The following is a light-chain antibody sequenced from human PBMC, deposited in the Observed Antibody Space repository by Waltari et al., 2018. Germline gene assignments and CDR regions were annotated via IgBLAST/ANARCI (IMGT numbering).Light chain of an antibody. CDR2: DDN. CDR1: SIAIGDYNY. Sequence: QSALTQPASVSGSPGQSITISCTGPSIAIGDYNYVSWYQQHPVKAPKLMIYDDNNRPSGISILFSGSKCGTTASLTITGLQAENEADYSCSSYTHNTTMIFGGRPKLTVL. V-gene: IGLV2-14*03. CDR3: SSYTHNTTMI. J-gene: IGLJ2*01.